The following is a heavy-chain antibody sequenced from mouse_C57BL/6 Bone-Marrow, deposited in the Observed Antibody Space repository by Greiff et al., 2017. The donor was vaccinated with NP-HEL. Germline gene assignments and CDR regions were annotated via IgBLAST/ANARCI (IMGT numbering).Heavy chain of an antibody. Sequence: QVQLQQSGAELARPGASVKLSCKASGYTFTSYGISWVKQRTGQGLEWIGEIYPRSGNTYYNEKFKGKATLTADKSSSTAYMELRSLTSEDSAVYFCALLLRSHFDYWGQGTTLTVSS. CDR2: IYPRSGNT. CDR1: GYTFTSYG. CDR3: ALLLRSHFDY. V-gene: IGHV1-81*01. J-gene: IGHJ2*01. D-gene: IGHD1-1*01.